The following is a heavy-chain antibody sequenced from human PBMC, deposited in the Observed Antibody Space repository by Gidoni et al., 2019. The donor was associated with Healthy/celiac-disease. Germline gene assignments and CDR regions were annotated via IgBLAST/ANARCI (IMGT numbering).Heavy chain of an antibody. V-gene: IGHV4-34*01. CDR2: INHSGST. CDR3: ARGGNYDILTGYYRTWYFDL. CDR1: GGSFSGYY. J-gene: IGHJ2*01. Sequence: QVQLQQWGAGLLKPSETLSLTCAVYGGSFSGYYWSWIRQPPGKGLEWIGEINHSGSTNYNPSLKSRVTISVDTSKNQFSLKLSSVTAADTAVYYCARGGNYDILTGYYRTWYFDLWGRGTLVTVSS. D-gene: IGHD3-9*01.